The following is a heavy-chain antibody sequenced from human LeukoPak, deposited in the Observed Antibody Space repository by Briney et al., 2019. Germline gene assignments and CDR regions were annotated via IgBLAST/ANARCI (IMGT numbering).Heavy chain of an antibody. CDR1: GGSTSSNIYY. CDR2: FYYTGNT. V-gene: IGHV4-39*07. J-gene: IGHJ5*02. CDR3: ARGRGEGRGISMVRGVRAPSYNWFDP. D-gene: IGHD3-10*01. Sequence: SETLSLTCTVSGGSTSSNIYYWGWFRQAPGKGLEWIGSFYYTGNTYYNPSLKSRVTISVDTSKNHFSLKLSSVTAADTAMYYCARGRGEGRGISMVRGVRAPSYNWFDPWGHGTLVTVSS.